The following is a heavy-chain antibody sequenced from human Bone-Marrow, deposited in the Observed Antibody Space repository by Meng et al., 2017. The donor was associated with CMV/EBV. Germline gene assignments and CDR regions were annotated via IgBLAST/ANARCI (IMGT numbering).Heavy chain of an antibody. CDR3: ARYPLLGDSHNSFDY. CDR1: GGTFSSYA. V-gene: IGHV1-69*05. J-gene: IGHJ4*02. Sequence: SVKVSCKASGGTFSSYAISWVRQAPGQGLEWMGGIIPIFGTANYAQKFQGRVTITTDESTSTAYMELSSLRSEDTAVYYCARYPLLGDSHNSFDYWGQGTLVTVSS. D-gene: IGHD2-2*01. CDR2: IIPIFGTA.